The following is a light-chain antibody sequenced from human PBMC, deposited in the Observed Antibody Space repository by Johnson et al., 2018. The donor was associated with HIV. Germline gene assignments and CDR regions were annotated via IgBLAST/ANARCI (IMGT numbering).Light chain of an antibody. CDR3: GTWDSSLRTGF. Sequence: QSVLTQSPSVSAAPGQMVSISCSGSSSNIGRNYVSWYQQFPGTAPKLLIHENKKRPSGIPDRFSGSKSGTSATLGITGLQTGDEADYYCGTWDSSLRTGFFGTGTKVTVL. CDR2: ENK. CDR1: SSNIGRNY. V-gene: IGLV1-51*02. J-gene: IGLJ1*01.